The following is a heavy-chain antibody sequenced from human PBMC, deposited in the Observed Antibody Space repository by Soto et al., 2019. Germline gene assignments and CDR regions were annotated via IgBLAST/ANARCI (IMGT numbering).Heavy chain of an antibody. Sequence: GGSLRLSGSASGFTFSNYAMHWVRQAPGKGLEYVSGIRSDGGSTYSADSVKGRFTISRDNSKNPLYLQTSSLRAEDTAVYYCVRIRHSSGPSGAFDIWGQGTMVTVSS. CDR1: GFTFSNYA. CDR2: IRSDGGST. D-gene: IGHD3-22*01. J-gene: IGHJ3*02. V-gene: IGHV3-64D*08. CDR3: VRIRHSSGPSGAFDI.